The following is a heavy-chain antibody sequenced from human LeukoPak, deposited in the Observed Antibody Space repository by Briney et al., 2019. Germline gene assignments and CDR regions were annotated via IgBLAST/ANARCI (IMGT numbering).Heavy chain of an antibody. V-gene: IGHV4-34*01. Sequence: SETLSLTCAVYGGSFSGYYWSWIRQPPGKGLEWIGEINHSGSTNYNPSLKSRVTISVDTSKNQFSLKLSSVTAADTAVYYCARLGEDRKDFDYWGQGTLVTVSS. CDR2: INHSGST. CDR3: ARLGEDRKDFDY. J-gene: IGHJ4*02. D-gene: IGHD3-16*01. CDR1: GGSFSGYY.